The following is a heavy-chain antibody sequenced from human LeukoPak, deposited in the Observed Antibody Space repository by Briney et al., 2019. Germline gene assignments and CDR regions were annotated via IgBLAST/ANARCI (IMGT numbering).Heavy chain of an antibody. Sequence: GGSLRLSCAASGFTFNNYAMSWVRQAPGKGLEWVPGISGSGGSTNYADSVKGRFTISRDNPKNTLYLQMNSLRAEDTAVYYCAKDVEVIITVFDYWGQGTLVTVSS. CDR1: GFTFNNYA. CDR3: AKDVEVIITVFDY. J-gene: IGHJ4*02. CDR2: ISGSGGST. V-gene: IGHV3-23*01. D-gene: IGHD3-22*01.